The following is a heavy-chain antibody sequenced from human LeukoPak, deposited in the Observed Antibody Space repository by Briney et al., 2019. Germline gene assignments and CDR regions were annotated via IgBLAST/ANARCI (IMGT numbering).Heavy chain of an antibody. Sequence: GGSLRLSCAAPGFTFNSYAMHWVRQAPGKGLEWVAVISHDGTDKYYADSMKGRFTISRDNSKNTLYLQMNSLRTEDTAVYYCARTIDNYDRSGYSPFDYWGQGTLVTVSS. V-gene: IGHV3-30-3*01. CDR1: GFTFNSYA. J-gene: IGHJ4*02. D-gene: IGHD3-22*01. CDR3: ARTIDNYDRSGYSPFDY. CDR2: ISHDGTDK.